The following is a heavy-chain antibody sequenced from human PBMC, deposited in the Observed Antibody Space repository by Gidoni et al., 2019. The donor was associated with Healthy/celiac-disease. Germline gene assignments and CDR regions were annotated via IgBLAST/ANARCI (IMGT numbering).Heavy chain of an antibody. Sequence: QVQLQESGPGLVKPSETLSLTCRVPGGSISSYYWSWIRQPPGKGLEWIGYIYYSGSTNYNPSLKSRVTISVDTSKNQFSLKLSSVTAADTAVYYCARHAAAGPCFDYWGQGTLVTVSS. CDR3: ARHAAAGPCFDY. CDR1: GGSISSYY. J-gene: IGHJ4*02. CDR2: IYYSGST. D-gene: IGHD6-13*01. V-gene: IGHV4-59*08.